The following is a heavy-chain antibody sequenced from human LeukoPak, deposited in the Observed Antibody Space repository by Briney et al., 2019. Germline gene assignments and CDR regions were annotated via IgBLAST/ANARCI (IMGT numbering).Heavy chain of an antibody. Sequence: SETLSLTCTVSGGSISSYYWSWIRQPPGKGLEWIGYIHYSGGITYYNPSLKSRVTISVDTSKDQFSLKLSSVTAADTAVYYCARDAIYDILTAYYFDGGAPWNDYWGQGTLVTVSS. V-gene: IGHV4-4*08. J-gene: IGHJ4*02. CDR1: GGSISSYY. CDR2: IHYSGGIT. D-gene: IGHD3-9*01. CDR3: ARDAIYDILTAYYFDGGAPWNDY.